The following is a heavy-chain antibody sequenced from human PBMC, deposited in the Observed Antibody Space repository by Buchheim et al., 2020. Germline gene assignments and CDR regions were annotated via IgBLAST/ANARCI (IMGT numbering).Heavy chain of an antibody. Sequence: QVQLQESGPGLVKPSETLSLTCTVSGGSINTYYWSWIRQPPGKGLEWIGYIYYSGSTNYNPSPKSRVTISIDTSKNQFSLKLSSVTAADTAVYYCARGVRWSDYWGQGTL. CDR2: IYYSGST. CDR1: GGSINTYY. D-gene: IGHD4-23*01. CDR3: ARGVRWSDY. V-gene: IGHV4-59*01. J-gene: IGHJ4*02.